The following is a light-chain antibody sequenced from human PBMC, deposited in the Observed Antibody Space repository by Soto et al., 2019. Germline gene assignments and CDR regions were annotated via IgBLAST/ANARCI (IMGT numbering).Light chain of an antibody. V-gene: IGLV2-14*01. CDR1: SSDVGGYKY. CDR2: DVG. Sequence: QSALTQPASVSKSPGQSITISCTGTSSDVGGYKYVSWYQQHPGKAPKLMIYDVGNRPSGVSNRFSGSKSGNTASLTISGLQAEDEADYYCSSYTSSSTYVFGTGTKVTGL. J-gene: IGLJ1*01. CDR3: SSYTSSSTYV.